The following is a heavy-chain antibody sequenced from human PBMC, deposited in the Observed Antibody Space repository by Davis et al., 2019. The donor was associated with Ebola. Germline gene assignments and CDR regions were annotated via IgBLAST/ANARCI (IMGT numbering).Heavy chain of an antibody. CDR3: AKAMVTFDYYYGMDV. D-gene: IGHD3-16*01. CDR1: GFTFSSYE. J-gene: IGHJ6*02. V-gene: IGHV3-48*03. CDR2: ISSSGSTI. Sequence: GGSLRLSCAASGFTFSSYEMNWVRQAPGKGLEWVSYISSSGSTIYYADSVKGRFTISRDNAKNSLYLQMNSLRAEDTAVYYCAKAMVTFDYYYGMDVWGQGTTVTVSS.